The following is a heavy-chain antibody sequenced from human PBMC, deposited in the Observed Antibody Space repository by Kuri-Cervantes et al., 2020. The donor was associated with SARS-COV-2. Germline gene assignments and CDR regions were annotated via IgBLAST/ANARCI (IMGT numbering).Heavy chain of an antibody. Sequence: SETLSLTCTVSGGSISSGGYYWSWIRQHPGKGLEWIGYIYYSGSTYYNPSLKSRVTISVDTSKNQFSLKLSSVTAAGTAVYYCARADPSITIFGVVIIGAFDIWGQGTMVTVSS. D-gene: IGHD3-3*01. J-gene: IGHJ3*02. V-gene: IGHV4-31*03. CDR3: ARADPSITIFGVVIIGAFDI. CDR2: IYYSGST. CDR1: GGSISSGGYY.